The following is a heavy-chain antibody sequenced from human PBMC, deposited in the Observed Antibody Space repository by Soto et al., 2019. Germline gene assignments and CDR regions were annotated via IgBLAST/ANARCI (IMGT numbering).Heavy chain of an antibody. CDR1: GFTFSGSA. J-gene: IGHJ1*01. Sequence: GGSLRLPCAASGFTFSGSALHWVRQASGKGLEWIGRIRTKANSYATAYAASLKGRFTISRDDSKNTAYLQMNSLKTEDTAVYYCSPITDLPLNAEYFQHWGQGALVTVSS. CDR3: SPITDLPLNAEYFQH. CDR2: IRTKANSYAT. D-gene: IGHD5-12*01. V-gene: IGHV3-73*01.